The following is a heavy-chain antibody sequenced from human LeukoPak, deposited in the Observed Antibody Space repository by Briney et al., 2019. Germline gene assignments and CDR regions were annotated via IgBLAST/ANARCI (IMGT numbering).Heavy chain of an antibody. CDR3: ARDVRRSSSSSNSYYYYMDV. CDR2: IYTSGST. J-gene: IGHJ6*03. Sequence: SATLSLTCTVSGGSISNYYWSWIRQPAGKGLEWIARIYTSGSTNYNPSLKSRVTMSVDTSKNQFSLKLDSVTAADTAVYYCARDVRRSSSSSNSYYYYMDVWGKGTTVTVSS. V-gene: IGHV4-4*07. D-gene: IGHD6-6*01. CDR1: GGSISNYY.